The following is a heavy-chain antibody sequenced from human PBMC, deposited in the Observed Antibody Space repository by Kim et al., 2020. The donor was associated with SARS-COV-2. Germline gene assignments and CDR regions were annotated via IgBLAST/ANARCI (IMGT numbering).Heavy chain of an antibody. V-gene: IGHV1-2*02. D-gene: IGHD6-6*01. J-gene: IGHJ5*02. Sequence: KFKGRVTMTRDTSISTAYMGLSRLRSDDTAVYYCARDGAYSSSSVWFDPWGQGTLVTVSS. CDR3: ARDGAYSSSSVWFDP.